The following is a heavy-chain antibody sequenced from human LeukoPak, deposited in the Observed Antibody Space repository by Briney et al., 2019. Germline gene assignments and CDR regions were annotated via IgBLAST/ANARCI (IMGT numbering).Heavy chain of an antibody. CDR1: GFPFDDYA. J-gene: IGHJ4*02. D-gene: IGHD6-13*01. CDR3: ARLAGTRSLDY. Sequence: PGRSLRLSCAASGFPFDDYAMHWVRQPPGKGLEWVSVISCNSGSIGSEDSVKGRFTISRDNAKNSLYLQMNSMRAEDTALYYCARLAGTRSLDYWGQGTLVSVS. V-gene: IGHV3-9*01. CDR2: ISCNSGSI.